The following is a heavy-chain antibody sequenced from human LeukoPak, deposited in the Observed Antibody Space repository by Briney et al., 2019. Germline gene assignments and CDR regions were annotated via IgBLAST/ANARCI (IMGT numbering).Heavy chain of an antibody. D-gene: IGHD4-23*01. Sequence: GSVKVSWKASGYTFTGYYMHWVRQAPGQGLEWMGIINPSGGSTSYAQKFQGRVTMTRDMSTSTDYMELSSLRSEDTAVYYCARDNSVEDTAWWYDPWGQGTLVTVSS. J-gene: IGHJ5*02. V-gene: IGHV1-46*01. CDR3: ARDNSVEDTAWWYDP. CDR2: INPSGGST. CDR1: GYTFTGYY.